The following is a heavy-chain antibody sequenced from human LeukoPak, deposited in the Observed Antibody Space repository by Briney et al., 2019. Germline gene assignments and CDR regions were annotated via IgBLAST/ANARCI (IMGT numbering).Heavy chain of an antibody. CDR1: GFTVSSNY. J-gene: IGHJ4*02. CDR3: ARHRYCSGGRCHRYPTAFDY. D-gene: IGHD2-15*01. CDR2: IYSGGST. V-gene: IGHV3-53*01. Sequence: GGSLRLSCAASGFTVSSNYMSWVRQAPGKGLEWVSVIYSGGSTYYADSVKGRFTISRDNSKNTLYLQMNSLRAEDTAVYYCARHRYCSGGRCHRYPTAFDYWAQGTLVTVSS.